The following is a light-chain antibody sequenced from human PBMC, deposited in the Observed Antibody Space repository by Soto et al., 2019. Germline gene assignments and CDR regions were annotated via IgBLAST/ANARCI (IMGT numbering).Light chain of an antibody. V-gene: IGKV2-28*01. CDR3: MQARQTLTIT. J-gene: IGKJ5*01. Sequence: DVLSTHSPLSLPVTHGEQASLSSSYTQTRLHSNGYDYLDWYLQKPGQSPQLLISLASERASGVPDRFRGSGTGTDFTLTISRVEADDVGVYYCMQARQTLTITFGQGTRLEIK. CDR2: LAS. CDR1: QTRLHSNGYDY.